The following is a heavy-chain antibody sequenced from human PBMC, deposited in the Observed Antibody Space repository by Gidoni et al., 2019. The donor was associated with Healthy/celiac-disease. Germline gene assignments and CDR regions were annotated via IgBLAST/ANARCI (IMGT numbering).Heavy chain of an antibody. CDR3: ARESGGYNYVEGY. CDR2: INHSGST. V-gene: IGHV4-34*01. Sequence: QVQLQQWGAGLLKPSETLSLTCAVYGGSFSGYYWSWIRQPPGKGLEWIGEINHSGSTNYNPSLKSRVTISVDTSKNQFSLKLSSVTAADTAVYYCARESGGYNYVEGYWGQGTLVTVSS. CDR1: GGSFSGYY. D-gene: IGHD5-12*01. J-gene: IGHJ4*02.